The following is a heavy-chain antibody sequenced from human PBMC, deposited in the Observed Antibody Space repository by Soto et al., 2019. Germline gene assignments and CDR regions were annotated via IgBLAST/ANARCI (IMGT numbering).Heavy chain of an antibody. CDR1: GYTFTDYW. D-gene: IGHD3-22*01. CDR3: ARQIYDSDTGPNFQYYFES. Sequence: GESLKISCKGSGYTFTDYWITWVRQKPGRGLEWMGRIDPSDSQTYYSPSFRGHVTISVTKSITTVFLQWSSLRASDTAMYYCARQIYDSDTGPNFQYYFESWGQGTPVSVSS. J-gene: IGHJ4*02. V-gene: IGHV5-10-1*01. CDR2: IDPSDSQT.